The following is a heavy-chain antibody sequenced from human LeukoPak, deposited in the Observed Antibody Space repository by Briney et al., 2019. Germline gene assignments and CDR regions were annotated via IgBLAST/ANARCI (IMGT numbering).Heavy chain of an antibody. CDR1: GFTFSSYG. CDR2: IWYDGSNK. CDR3: SANFDL. Sequence: PGGSLRLSCAASGFTFSSYGMHWVRQAPGKGLEWVAVIWYDGSNKYYADSVKGRFTISRDNSKNTLYLQMNSLRADDTAMYYCSANFDLWGQGTLVAVSS. V-gene: IGHV3-33*01. J-gene: IGHJ4*02.